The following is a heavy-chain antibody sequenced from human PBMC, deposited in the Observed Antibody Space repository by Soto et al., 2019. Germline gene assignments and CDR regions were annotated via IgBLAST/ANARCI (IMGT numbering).Heavy chain of an antibody. V-gene: IGHV2-5*02. D-gene: IGHD6-19*01. CDR3: AHIVVAGLGYYFDY. CDR2: IYWDDDK. Sequence: QITLKESGPTLVKPTQTLTLTCTFSGFSLSSTRMAVGWIRQPPGKALEWLALIYWDDDKRYSPFLKSRLTITKETSKHQTVLTMSNMDPVDTARYCCAHIVVAGLGYYFDYWGQGTLVTVSS. J-gene: IGHJ4*02. CDR1: GFSLSSTRMA.